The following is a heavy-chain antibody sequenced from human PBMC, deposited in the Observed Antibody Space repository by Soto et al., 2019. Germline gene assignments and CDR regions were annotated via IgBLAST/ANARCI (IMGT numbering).Heavy chain of an antibody. Sequence: QVQLVQSGAEVKKPGASVKVSCKASGYTFTSYGISWVRQAPGQGLEWMGWISAYNGNTNYAQKLQGRVTMTTDTSTRTAYRERRSLRSDDTAVYYGAREGGGVVPAALPEGGADYWGQGTLVTVSS. J-gene: IGHJ4*02. CDR2: ISAYNGNT. D-gene: IGHD2-2*01. CDR3: AREGGGVVPAALPEGGADY. V-gene: IGHV1-18*01. CDR1: GYTFTSYG.